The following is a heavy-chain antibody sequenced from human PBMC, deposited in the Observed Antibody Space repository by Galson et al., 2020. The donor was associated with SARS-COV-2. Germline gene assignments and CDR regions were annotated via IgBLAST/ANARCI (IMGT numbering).Heavy chain of an antibody. J-gene: IGHJ3*02. CDR1: GYTFTSYD. Sequence: GESLKISCKASGYTFTSYDINWVRQATGQGLEWMGWMNPNSGNTGYAQKFQGRVTMTRNTSISTAYMELSSLRSEDTAVYYCARRYYYDSGGYLIDAFDIWGQWTMVTVSS. CDR3: ARRYYYDSGGYLIDAFDI. V-gene: IGHV1-8*01. D-gene: IGHD3-22*01. CDR2: MNPNSGNT.